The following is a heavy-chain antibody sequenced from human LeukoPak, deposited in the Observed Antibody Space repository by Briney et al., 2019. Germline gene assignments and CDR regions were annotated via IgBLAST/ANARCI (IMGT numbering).Heavy chain of an antibody. D-gene: IGHD6-13*01. CDR2: INTNSGNP. V-gene: IGHV7-4-1*02. J-gene: IGHJ4*02. CDR1: GFTLTNYA. Sequence: ASVKVSCKASGFTLTNYAMNWVRQAPGQGLEWMGWINTNSGNPTYAQGFTGRFVFSAESSVSTTYLQISSLKAEDTAVYYCAKDVRRLGIASSGFDYWGQGSLVTVSS. CDR3: AKDVRRLGIASSGFDY.